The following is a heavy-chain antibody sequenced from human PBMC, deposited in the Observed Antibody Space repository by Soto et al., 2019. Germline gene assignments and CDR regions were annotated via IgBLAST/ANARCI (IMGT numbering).Heavy chain of an antibody. CDR1: GGTFSSYA. V-gene: IGHV1-69*06. CDR3: ARDNPRIEYYYYGMAV. CDR2: IIPIFGTA. Sequence: SVKVSCKACGGTFSSYAISWVRQAPGQGLEWMGGIIPIFGTANYAQKFQGRVTITADKSTSTAYMELSSLRSEDTAVYYCARDNPRIEYYYYGMAVWGQGTTVTVSS. J-gene: IGHJ6*02.